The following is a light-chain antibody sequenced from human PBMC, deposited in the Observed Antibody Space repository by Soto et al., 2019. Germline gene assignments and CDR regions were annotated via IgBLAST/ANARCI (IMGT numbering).Light chain of an antibody. J-gene: IGKJ4*01. V-gene: IGKV1-5*01. CDR3: QQYLSYPLT. Sequence: DIQMTQSPSTLTASVGDRVTITCRASQSISIWLAWYQQKPGKAPKLLIYDASSLETGVPSRFSGSESGTEFTLTISSLQPDDLATYYCQQYLSYPLTFGGGTKVDIK. CDR1: QSISIW. CDR2: DAS.